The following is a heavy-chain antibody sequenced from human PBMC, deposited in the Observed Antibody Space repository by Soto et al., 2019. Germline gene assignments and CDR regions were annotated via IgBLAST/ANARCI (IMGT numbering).Heavy chain of an antibody. CDR2: ISAYNGNT. V-gene: IGHV1-18*01. CDR3: ARDRDSSSWPLFDY. Sequence: ASVKVSCKASGYTFTSYGISWVRQAPGQGLEWMGWISAYNGNTNYAQKLQGRVTMTRDTSASTAYMELSSLRSEDTAVYYCARDRDSSSWPLFDYWGQGTLVTVSS. J-gene: IGHJ4*02. D-gene: IGHD6-13*01. CDR1: GYTFTSYG.